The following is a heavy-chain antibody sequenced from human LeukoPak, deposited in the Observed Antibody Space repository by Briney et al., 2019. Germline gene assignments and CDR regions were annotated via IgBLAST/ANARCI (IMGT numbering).Heavy chain of an antibody. V-gene: IGHV1-18*01. Sequence: ASVKVSCKXSGYTFTSYGISWVRQAPGQGLEWMGWISAYNGNTNYSQKLQGRVTMTTDTSTSTAYMELRSLRSDDTAVYYCARDPFPTYYYDSSGYSDTNWFDPWGQGTLVTVSS. J-gene: IGHJ5*02. CDR3: ARDPFPTYYYDSSGYSDTNWFDP. CDR1: GYTFTSYG. CDR2: ISAYNGNT. D-gene: IGHD3-22*01.